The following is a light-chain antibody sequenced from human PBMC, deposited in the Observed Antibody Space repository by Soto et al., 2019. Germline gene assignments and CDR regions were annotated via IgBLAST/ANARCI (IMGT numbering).Light chain of an antibody. V-gene: IGKV1-5*01. J-gene: IGKJ1*01. CDR2: DAS. Sequence: DIQMTQSPSTLSASVGDRVTITCRASQNINNWLAWYQQKPGKAPNLLIYDASNLESGVPARFSGSGSGTEFTLTISSLQPDDFATYFCQQFNSYWTFGQGTKVDIK. CDR1: QNINNW. CDR3: QQFNSYWT.